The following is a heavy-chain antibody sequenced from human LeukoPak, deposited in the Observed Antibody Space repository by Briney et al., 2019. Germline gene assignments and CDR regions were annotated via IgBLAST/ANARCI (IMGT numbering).Heavy chain of an antibody. V-gene: IGHV3-30-3*01. CDR1: GFTFSSYA. CDR3: ARSHYYGSGSNVDS. Sequence: GRSLRLSCAASGFTFSSYAMHWVRQAPGKGLKWVAVISYDESNKYYADSVKGRFTISRDNSKNTVYLQMNSLRAEDTAVYYCARSHYYGSGSNVDSWGQGTLVTVSS. J-gene: IGHJ4*02. CDR2: ISYDESNK. D-gene: IGHD3-10*01.